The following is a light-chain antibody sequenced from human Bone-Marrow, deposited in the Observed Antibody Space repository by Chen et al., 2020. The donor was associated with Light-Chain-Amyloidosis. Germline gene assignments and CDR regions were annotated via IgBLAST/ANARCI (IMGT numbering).Light chain of an antibody. CDR1: SIDVGGYNY. CDR2: DVS. CDR3: SSYTSSSTQV. J-gene: IGLJ1*01. Sequence: QSALTQPASVSGSPGQSITISCTGTSIDVGGYNYVSWYQQHPGKAPKRMIYDVSNRPSGVSNRFSGSKSGNTASLTISGLQAEDEADYYCSSYTSSSTQVFGTGTKVTVL. V-gene: IGLV2-14*01.